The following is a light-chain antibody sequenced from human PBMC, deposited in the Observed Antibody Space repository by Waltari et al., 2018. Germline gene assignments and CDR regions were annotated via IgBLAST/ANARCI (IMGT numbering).Light chain of an antibody. CDR3: QQYGSSPRYT. Sequence: DIVLTQSPGTLSLSPGERATLSCRASQSVSSSYLAWYQQKPGQAHRLRIYGASSRATRLPDRFSGSGSGTDFTLTISRLEPEDFAVYYCQQYGSSPRYTFGQGTKLEIK. V-gene: IGKV3-20*01. CDR1: QSVSSSY. CDR2: GAS. J-gene: IGKJ2*01.